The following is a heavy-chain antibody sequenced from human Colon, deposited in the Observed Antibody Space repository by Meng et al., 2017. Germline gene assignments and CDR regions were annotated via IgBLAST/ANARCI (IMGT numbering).Heavy chain of an antibody. V-gene: IGHV3-23*01. Sequence: GESLKISCAASGFNFNTFAMMWVRRAPGKGLEWVATITGDGHQTFYTESVRGRFTISRDNSKDTVFLHMNSLRAEDTAIYYCAKGGANDMVDWFDPWGQGTQVTVSS. J-gene: IGHJ5*02. D-gene: IGHD3-10*01. CDR2: ITGDGHQT. CDR3: AKGGANDMVDWFDP. CDR1: GFNFNTFA.